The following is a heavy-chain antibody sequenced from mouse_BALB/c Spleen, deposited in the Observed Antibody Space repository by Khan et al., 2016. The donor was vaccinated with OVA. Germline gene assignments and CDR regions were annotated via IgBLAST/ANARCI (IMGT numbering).Heavy chain of an antibody. CDR3: VRDGAYHRNDGWFAY. V-gene: IGHV1-4*01. J-gene: IGHJ3*01. CDR1: GYTFTSYT. CDR2: INPSNGYT. D-gene: IGHD2-14*01. Sequence: VQLQQSGAELARPGASVKMSCKASGYTFTSYTIHWIKKRPGQGLEWIGYINPSNGYTNYNQKLKDKATLNTDKSSTTAYLQLSSLTSDDSAVYNCVRDGAYHRNDGWFAYWGQGTLVTVSA.